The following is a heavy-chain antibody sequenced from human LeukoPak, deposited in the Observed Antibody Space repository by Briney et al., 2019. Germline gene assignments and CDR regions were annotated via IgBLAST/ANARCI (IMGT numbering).Heavy chain of an antibody. CDR3: SHGYGQYFNV. CDR1: GFTFSSYA. V-gene: IGHV3-15*01. Sequence: PGGSLRLSCAASGFTFSSYAMHWVRQAPGKGLEWVGRIRSKTAGGTTDFAAPVKGRFTISIDDSKNTLYLQMNSLKTEDTAMYYCSHGYGQYFNVWGRGTLVTVSS. D-gene: IGHD3-22*01. CDR2: IRSKTAGGTT. J-gene: IGHJ2*01.